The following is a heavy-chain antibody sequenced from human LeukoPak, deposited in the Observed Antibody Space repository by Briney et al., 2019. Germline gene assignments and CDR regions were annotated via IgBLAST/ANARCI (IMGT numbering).Heavy chain of an antibody. CDR1: GFSFSSYT. V-gene: IGHV3-64*02. J-gene: IGHJ3*02. CDR3: ASRISPPDENYAFDI. Sequence: GGSLRLSCAASGFSFSSYTMHWVRQAPGKGLEFVSAIISHGGSTHYADSVKGRFTISRDNSKNTLFLQMGSLRAEDMAVYYCASRISPPDENYAFDIWGQGTMVTVSS. D-gene: IGHD1-14*01. CDR2: IISHGGST.